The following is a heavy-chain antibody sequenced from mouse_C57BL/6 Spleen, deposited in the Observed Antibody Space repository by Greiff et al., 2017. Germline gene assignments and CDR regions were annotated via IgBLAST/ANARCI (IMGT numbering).Heavy chain of an antibody. J-gene: IGHJ4*01. V-gene: IGHV1-15*01. Sequence: QVQLKQSGAELVRPGASVTLSCKASGYTFTDYEMHWVKQTPVHGLEWIGAIDPETGGTAYNQKFKGKAILTADKSSSTAYMELRSLTSEDSAVYYCTRFKMGYSNYVRAMDYWGQGTSVTVSS. CDR1: GYTFTDYE. CDR3: TRFKMGYSNYVRAMDY. D-gene: IGHD2-5*01. CDR2: IDPETGGT.